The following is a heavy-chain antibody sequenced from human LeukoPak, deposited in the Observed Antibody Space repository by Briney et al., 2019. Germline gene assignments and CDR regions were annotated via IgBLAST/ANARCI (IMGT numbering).Heavy chain of an antibody. J-gene: IGHJ4*02. D-gene: IGHD3-9*01. V-gene: IGHV3-66*01. Sequence: PGGSLRLSCAASGFTVSSNYMSWVRQAPGKGLEWGSVVYSGSSTYSADSVKGRFNISKDISKNTVYLQMNSLRAEDTAVYYCARSGVLRYFGNSWGQGTLVTVSS. CDR3: ARSGVLRYFGNS. CDR1: GFTVSSNY. CDR2: VYSGSST.